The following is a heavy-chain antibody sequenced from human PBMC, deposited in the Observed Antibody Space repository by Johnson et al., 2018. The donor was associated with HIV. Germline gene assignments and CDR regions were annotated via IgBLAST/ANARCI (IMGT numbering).Heavy chain of an antibody. CDR1: GFTFSSYA. V-gene: IGHV3-64*01. Sequence: VQLVESWGGLVQPGGSLRLSFAASGFTFSSYAMHWVRQAPGKGLEYVAAISSNGGSTYYGNSVKGRFTISRDNSKNTLYLQMNSLRAEDTAVYYCARPFRIAAYGGSDAFDIWGQGTMVTVSS. J-gene: IGHJ3*02. CDR2: ISSNGGST. CDR3: ARPFRIAAYGGSDAFDI. D-gene: IGHD6-13*01.